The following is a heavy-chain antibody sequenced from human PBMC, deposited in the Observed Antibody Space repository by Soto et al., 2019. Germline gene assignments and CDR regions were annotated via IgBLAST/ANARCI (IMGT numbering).Heavy chain of an antibody. V-gene: IGHV4-34*01. Sequence: QVQLQQWGAGLLKPSETLSLTCAVYGRSFSGYYWSWVRQSPGKGLEWIGEINHSGSTNYNPSLKSRVTILIDAPKNPFSLKMSSVTAADTAVYYCARSPYMDVWGLGTTVIVSS. CDR1: GRSFSGYY. CDR2: INHSGST. J-gene: IGHJ6*03. CDR3: ARSPYMDV.